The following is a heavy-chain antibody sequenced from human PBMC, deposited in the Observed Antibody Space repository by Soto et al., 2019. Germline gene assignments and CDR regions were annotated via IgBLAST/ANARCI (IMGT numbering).Heavy chain of an antibody. CDR2: LYWDDDK. Sequence: QITLKESGPTLVKPTQTLTLTCTFSGFSLSTSGLGVVWIRQPPGKALEWLALLYWDDDKHYSPSLKSSPTIXKXTSQNQVDLTMTNLDPVDTATYYCPHYITAAGLGDYWGRGTLLTVSS. CDR1: GFSLSTSGLG. CDR3: PHYITAAGLGDY. V-gene: IGHV2-5*02. J-gene: IGHJ4*02. D-gene: IGHD6-13*01.